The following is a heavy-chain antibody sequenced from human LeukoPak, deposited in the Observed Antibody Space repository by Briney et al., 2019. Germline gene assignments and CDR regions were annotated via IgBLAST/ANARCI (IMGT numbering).Heavy chain of an antibody. CDR2: ISAYNGNT. Sequence: VKVSCKASGYTFTSYGISWVRQAPGQGLEWMGWISAYNGNTNYAQKFQGRVTMTRDTSISTAYMELSRLRSDDTAVYYCARDYCSSTSCLFDYWGQGTLVTVSS. CDR3: ARDYCSSTSCLFDY. CDR1: GYTFTSYG. J-gene: IGHJ4*02. V-gene: IGHV1-18*01. D-gene: IGHD2-2*01.